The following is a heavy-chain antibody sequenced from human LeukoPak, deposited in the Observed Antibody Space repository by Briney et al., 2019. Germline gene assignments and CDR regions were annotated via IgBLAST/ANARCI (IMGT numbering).Heavy chain of an antibody. CDR3: ARAIVVVTANQHYYYYMDV. CDR1: GYTFTSYG. D-gene: IGHD2-21*02. CDR2: ISAYNGNT. Sequence: GASVKVSCKASGYTFTSYGISWVRQAPGQGLEWMGWISAYNGNTNYAQKLQGRVTMTTDTSTSTAYMELRSLRSEDTAVYYCARAIVVVTANQHYYYYMDVWGKGTTVTVSS. J-gene: IGHJ6*03. V-gene: IGHV1-18*01.